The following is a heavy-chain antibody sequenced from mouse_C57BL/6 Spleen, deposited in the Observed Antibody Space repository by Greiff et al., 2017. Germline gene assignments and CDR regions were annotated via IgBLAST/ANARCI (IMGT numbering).Heavy chain of an antibody. Sequence: VQLQQPGAELVRPGSSVKLSCKASGYTFTSYWMHWVKQRPIQGLEWIGNIDPSDSETHYNQKFKDKAALTVDKSSSTAYMQLSSLTSEDSAVYYCAREGLLLRSYYFDDWGQGTTLTVSS. V-gene: IGHV1-52*01. CDR3: AREGLLLRSYYFDD. CDR2: IDPSDSET. D-gene: IGHD1-1*01. J-gene: IGHJ2*01. CDR1: GYTFTSYW.